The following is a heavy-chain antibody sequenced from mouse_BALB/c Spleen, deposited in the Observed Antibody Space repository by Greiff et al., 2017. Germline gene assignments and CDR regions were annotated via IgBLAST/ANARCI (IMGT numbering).Heavy chain of an antibody. Sequence: EVQLVESGGDLVKPGGSLKLSCAASGFTFSSYGMSWVRQTPDKRLEWVATISSGGSYTYYPDSVKGRFTISRDNAKNTLYLQMSSLKSEDTAMYYCARVPHYAMDYWGQGTSVTVSS. CDR3: ARVPHYAMDY. CDR1: GFTFSSYG. D-gene: IGHD5-1*01. CDR2: ISSGGSYT. J-gene: IGHJ4*01. V-gene: IGHV5-6*01.